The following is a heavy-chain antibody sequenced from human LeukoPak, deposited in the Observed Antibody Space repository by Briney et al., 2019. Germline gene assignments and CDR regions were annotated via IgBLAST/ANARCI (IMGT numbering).Heavy chain of an antibody. J-gene: IGHJ4*02. V-gene: IGHV3-21*01. CDR2: ISSSSSYI. CDR3: ARDWVYCSGGSCYYFDY. Sequence: GGSLRLSCAASGFTFSSYSMNWVRQAPGKGLEWVSSISSSSSYIYYADSVKGRFTISRDNAKNSLYLQMNSLRAEDTAVYYCARDWVYCSGGSCYYFDYWGRGTLVTVSS. CDR1: GFTFSSYS. D-gene: IGHD2-15*01.